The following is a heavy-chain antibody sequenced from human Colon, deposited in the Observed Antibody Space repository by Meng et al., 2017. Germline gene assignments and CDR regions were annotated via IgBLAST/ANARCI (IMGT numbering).Heavy chain of an antibody. V-gene: IGHV1-18*01. J-gene: IGHJ4*02. CDR1: GYTFTNYG. CDR2: ISAHNGNT. D-gene: IGHD3-10*01. Sequence: GESLKISCKASGYTFTNYGVNWVRAAPGQGLEWMGWISAHNGNTHYAQKFQGRVTLSTDTSTSTAYMELSSLRSDDTAAYYCARSEWFGENDYWGQGTMVTVSS. CDR3: ARSEWFGENDY.